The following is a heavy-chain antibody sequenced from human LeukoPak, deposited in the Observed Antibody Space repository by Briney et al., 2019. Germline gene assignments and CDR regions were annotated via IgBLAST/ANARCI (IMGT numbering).Heavy chain of an antibody. Sequence: PGGSLRLSCTASAFTFSTYIVNWVRQAPGKGLEWVSYISSSGSTIYYADSVKGRFTISRDDAKNSLYLQMNSLRDEDTAVYYCAKRYSSSSFSAFDIWGQGTMVTVSS. V-gene: IGHV3-48*02. CDR1: AFTFSTYI. J-gene: IGHJ3*02. D-gene: IGHD6-6*01. CDR3: AKRYSSSSFSAFDI. CDR2: ISSSGSTI.